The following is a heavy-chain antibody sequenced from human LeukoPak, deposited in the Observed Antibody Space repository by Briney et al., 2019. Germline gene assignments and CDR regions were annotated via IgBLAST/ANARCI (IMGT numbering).Heavy chain of an antibody. D-gene: IGHD3-22*01. J-gene: IGHJ4*02. Sequence: GGALRLSCAVSGITLSNYGMSWVRQAPGKGLEWVAGISGSGGSTNYADSVKGRFTISRDNPKNTLFLQMNSLRAEDTAVYFCAKRGVVIRVILVGFHKEAYYFDSWGQGALVTVSS. V-gene: IGHV3-23*01. CDR2: ISGSGGST. CDR1: GITLSNYG. CDR3: AKRGVVIRVILVGFHKEAYYFDS.